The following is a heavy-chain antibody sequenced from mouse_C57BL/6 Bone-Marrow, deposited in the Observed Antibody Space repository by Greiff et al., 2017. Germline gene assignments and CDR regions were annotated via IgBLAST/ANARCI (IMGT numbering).Heavy chain of an antibody. J-gene: IGHJ1*03. D-gene: IGHD1-1*01. Sequence: EVKLVESGGGLVKPGGSLKLSCAASGFTFSSYTMSWVRQTPEKRLQWVAAISGGGGNPYYPDSVKGRFTISRDNDKNILYLQMSSLRSEDTALYYCSRQVTTVPASKYFHDWATGTTVTVSS. CDR3: SRQVTTVPASKYFHD. CDR2: ISGGGGNP. V-gene: IGHV5-9*01. CDR1: GFTFSSYT.